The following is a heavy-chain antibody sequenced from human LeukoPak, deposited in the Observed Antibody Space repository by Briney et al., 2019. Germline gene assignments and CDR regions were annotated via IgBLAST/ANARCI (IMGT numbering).Heavy chain of an antibody. CDR2: ISYVGSNK. V-gene: IGHV3-30*04. Sequence: GGSLGLSCAASGFTFSTYTMHWVRQAPGKGLEWVAVISYVGSNKHYADSVKGRFTTSRDNSKNTLYLQMNSLRAEDTAVYYCARSSVAVADPNWFDPWGQGTLVTVSS. CDR1: GFTFSTYT. J-gene: IGHJ5*02. D-gene: IGHD6-19*01. CDR3: ARSSVAVADPNWFDP.